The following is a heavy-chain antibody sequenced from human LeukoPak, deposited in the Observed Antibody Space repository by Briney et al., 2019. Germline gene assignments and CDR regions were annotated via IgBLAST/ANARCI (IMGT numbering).Heavy chain of an antibody. Sequence: GTSLRLSCAASGFTFTSYGMHWGRQAPGKGLEWVALITYDRYYKYYSDSVKGRFTIYSDTSKNTMYLQMNSLRAEDTAVYYCARDLSPVVRASPMGYWGQGTLVSVSS. D-gene: IGHD3-10*01. CDR1: GFTFTSYG. J-gene: IGHJ4*02. V-gene: IGHV3-30*03. CDR2: ITYDRYYK. CDR3: ARDLSPVVRASPMGY.